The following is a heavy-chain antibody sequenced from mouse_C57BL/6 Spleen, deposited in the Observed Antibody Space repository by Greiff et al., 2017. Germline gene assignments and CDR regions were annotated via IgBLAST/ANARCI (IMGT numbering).Heavy chain of an antibody. V-gene: IGHV5-16*01. Sequence: EVMLVESEGGLVQPGSSMKLSCTASGFTFSDYYMAWVRQVPEKGLEWVANINYDGSSTYYLDSLKSRFIISRDNAKNILYLQMSSLKSEDTATYYCARGSERYYFDYWGQGTTLTVSS. J-gene: IGHJ2*01. CDR2: INYDGSST. CDR3: ARGSERYYFDY. CDR1: GFTFSDYY.